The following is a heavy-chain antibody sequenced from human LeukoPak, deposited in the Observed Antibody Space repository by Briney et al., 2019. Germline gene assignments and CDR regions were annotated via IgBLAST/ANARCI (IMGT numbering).Heavy chain of an antibody. V-gene: IGHV4-4*02. D-gene: IGHD4-23*01. CDR1: GGSITSSNW. Sequence: PSETLSPTCAVSGGSITSSNWWTWVRQPPGKGLEWIGEIYHSGSTNYNPSLKSRVTISVDKSNNQFSLKLNSVTAADTAVYYCARNAGNSDVDYWGQGTLVTVSS. CDR2: IYHSGST. CDR3: ARNAGNSDVDY. J-gene: IGHJ4*02.